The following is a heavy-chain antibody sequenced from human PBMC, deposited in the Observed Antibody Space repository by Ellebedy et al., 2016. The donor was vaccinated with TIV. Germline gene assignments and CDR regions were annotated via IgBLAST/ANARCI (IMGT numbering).Heavy chain of an antibody. CDR1: RYSFTSYW. J-gene: IGHJ1*01. CDR2: IYPGDSDT. CDR3: ATGFDRSGYQYFQH. D-gene: IGHD3-22*01. V-gene: IGHV5-51*01. Sequence: GESLKISCKGSRYSFTSYWIGWVRQMPGKGLEWMGVIYPGDSDTRYSPSLQGQVTISADKSISTAYLQWSSLKASETAMYYCATGFDRSGYQYFQHWGQGTLVTVSS.